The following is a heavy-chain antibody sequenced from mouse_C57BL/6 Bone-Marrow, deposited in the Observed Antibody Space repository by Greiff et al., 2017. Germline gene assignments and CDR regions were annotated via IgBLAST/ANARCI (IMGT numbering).Heavy chain of an antibody. CDR2: ISNGGGST. CDR1: GFTFSDYY. Sequence: DVKLVESGGGLVQPGGSLKLSCAASGFTFSDYYMYWVRQTPEKRLEWVAYISNGGGSTYYPDTVKGRFTISRDNAKNPLYLQMSRLKAEDTAMYYCARYYYGCFDDWGQGTTLTVSS. J-gene: IGHJ2*01. CDR3: ARYYYGCFDD. D-gene: IGHD1-1*01. V-gene: IGHV5-12*01.